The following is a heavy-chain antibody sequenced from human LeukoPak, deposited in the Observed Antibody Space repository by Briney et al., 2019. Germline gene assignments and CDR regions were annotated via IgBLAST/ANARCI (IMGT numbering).Heavy chain of an antibody. V-gene: IGHV1-69*06. CDR2: IIPIFGTA. J-gene: IGHJ4*01. D-gene: IGHD3-10*01. CDR3: AREWFGDSIFDS. Sequence: ASVKVTCKASGGTFSSYAISWVRQAPGQGLEWMGGIIPIFGTANYAQKFQGRVTITADKSTSTAYMELSSLRSEDTAVYYCAREWFGDSIFDSWGQGTLVTVPS. CDR1: GGTFSSYA.